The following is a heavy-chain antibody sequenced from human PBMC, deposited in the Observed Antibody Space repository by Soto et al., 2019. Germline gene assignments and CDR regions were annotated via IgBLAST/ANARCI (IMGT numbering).Heavy chain of an antibody. J-gene: IGHJ4*02. CDR2: IKDGGYT. Sequence: QVQLQQWGAGLLKPSETLSLNCAVNGGSLSGYYWSWIRQPPGKGLEWIGEIKDGGYTNYSPSFKSRATISSDPSNNQCSLRLNSVTAADTGVYYCARGQEGVVATHWDQGALVTVSS. CDR1: GGSLSGYY. V-gene: IGHV4-34*01. D-gene: IGHD5-12*01. CDR3: ARGQEGVVATH.